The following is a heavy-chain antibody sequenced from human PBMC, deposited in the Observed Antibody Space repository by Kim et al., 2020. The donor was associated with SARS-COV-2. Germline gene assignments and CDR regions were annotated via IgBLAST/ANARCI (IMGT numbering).Heavy chain of an antibody. CDR3: ATNLFTIFGVVIGFDP. V-gene: IGHV1-24*01. D-gene: IGHD3-3*01. J-gene: IGHJ5*02. Sequence: KFQGRVTMTEETSTDTAYMELSSLRSEDTAVYYCATNLFTIFGVVIGFDPWGQGTLVTVSS.